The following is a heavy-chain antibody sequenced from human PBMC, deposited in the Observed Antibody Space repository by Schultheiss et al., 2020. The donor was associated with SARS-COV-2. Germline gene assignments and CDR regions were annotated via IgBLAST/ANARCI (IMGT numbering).Heavy chain of an antibody. CDR2: IGGSGDIT. CDR3: AKDFTIFGVVIIRGHDAFDI. Sequence: GESLKISCAASGFTFSSYAMHWVRQAPGKGLEWVSGIGGSGDITYYAVSVRGRFTISRDNSKNTLYLQMNSLRAEDTAVYYCAKDFTIFGVVIIRGHDAFDIWGQGTMVTVSS. D-gene: IGHD3-3*01. CDR1: GFTFSSYA. V-gene: IGHV3-23*01. J-gene: IGHJ3*02.